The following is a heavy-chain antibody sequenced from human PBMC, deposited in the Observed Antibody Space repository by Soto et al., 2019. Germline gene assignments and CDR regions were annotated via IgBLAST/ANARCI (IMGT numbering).Heavy chain of an antibody. CDR1: GVTFTSSA. V-gene: IGHV1-58*01. D-gene: IGHD2-8*01. Sequence: SVKLCCKDSGVTFTSSAVQWVRQARGQRLEWIGWIVVGSGNTNYAQKFQERVTITRDMSTSTAYMELSSLRSEDTAAYYCAAGAVLMVYDYWGQGTLVTVSS. CDR3: AAGAVLMVYDY. CDR2: IVVGSGNT. J-gene: IGHJ4*02.